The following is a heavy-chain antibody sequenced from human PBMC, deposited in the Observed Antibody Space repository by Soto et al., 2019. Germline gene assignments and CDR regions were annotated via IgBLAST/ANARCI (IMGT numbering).Heavy chain of an antibody. CDR3: ARGGGDSSGYRYYYYGMDV. D-gene: IGHD3-22*01. V-gene: IGHV1-69*13. J-gene: IGHJ6*02. CDR2: IIPIFGTA. CDR1: GGTFSSYA. Sequence: ASVKVSCKASGGTFSSYAISWVRQAPGQGLEWMGGIIPIFGTANYAQKFQGRVTITADESTSTAYMELSSLRSEDTAVYYCARGGGDSSGYRYYYYGMDVWGQGTTVTVSS.